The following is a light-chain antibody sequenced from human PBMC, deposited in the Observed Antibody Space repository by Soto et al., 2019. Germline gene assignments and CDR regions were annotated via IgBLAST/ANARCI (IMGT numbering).Light chain of an antibody. CDR2: DVS. Sequence: QSALTQPASVSGSPGQSITISCTGTRSDIGAYKYVSWFQQHPGKAPKLLIYDVSNRPSGVSNRFSGSKSGNTASLTISGLQAEDETVYYCNSYTASSTHVFGTGTKVTVL. V-gene: IGLV2-14*01. CDR3: NSYTASSTHV. CDR1: RSDIGAYKY. J-gene: IGLJ1*01.